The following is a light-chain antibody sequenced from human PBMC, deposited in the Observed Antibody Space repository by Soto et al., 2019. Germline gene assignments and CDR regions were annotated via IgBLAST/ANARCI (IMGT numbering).Light chain of an antibody. CDR3: CSYAGTSTHTV. CDR2: EVS. Sequence: QSALTQPASVSGSPGQSITISCTGTSSDVGSYKLVSWYQQHPGKAPKLMISEVSKRPSGISDRFSGSKSGSTASLTISGLQAEDVADDYCCSYAGTSTHTVFGGGTQLTVL. J-gene: IGLJ7*01. V-gene: IGLV2-23*02. CDR1: SSDVGSYKL.